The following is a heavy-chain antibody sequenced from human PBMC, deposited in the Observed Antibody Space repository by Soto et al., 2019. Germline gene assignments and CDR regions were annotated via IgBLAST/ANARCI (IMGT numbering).Heavy chain of an antibody. CDR3: ALMDYYDSSGYPDAFDI. D-gene: IGHD3-22*01. V-gene: IGHV3-66*01. CDR1: GFTVSSNY. Sequence: GSLRLSCAASGFTVSSNYMSWVRQAPGKGLEWVSVIYSGGSTYYADSVKGRFTISRDNSKNTLYLQMNSLRAEDTAVYYCALMDYYDSSGYPDAFDIWGQGTMVTVSS. CDR2: IYSGGST. J-gene: IGHJ3*02.